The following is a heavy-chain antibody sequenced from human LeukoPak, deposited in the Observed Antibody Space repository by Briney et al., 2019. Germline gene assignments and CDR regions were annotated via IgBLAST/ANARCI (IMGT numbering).Heavy chain of an antibody. Sequence: PGGSLRLSCAASGFTFRNAWMSWVRQAPGKGLEWVGRIKSKTDGGTTDYAAPVKGRFTVSRDDSKNTLYLQMDSLKTEDTAVYSCTTVGVAVAGTVAYWGQGTLVTVSS. V-gene: IGHV3-15*01. CDR1: GFTFRNAW. CDR2: IKSKTDGGTT. J-gene: IGHJ4*02. D-gene: IGHD6-19*01. CDR3: TTVGVAVAGTVAY.